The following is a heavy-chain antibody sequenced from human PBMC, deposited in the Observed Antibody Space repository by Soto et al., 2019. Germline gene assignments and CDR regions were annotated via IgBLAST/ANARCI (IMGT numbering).Heavy chain of an antibody. CDR2: IKSKTDGGTT. CDR1: GFTLSNAW. D-gene: IGHD3-10*01. CDR3: TTAPYYYAEYFDY. V-gene: IGHV3-15*01. Sequence: PGGSLRLSCAASGFTLSNAWMSWVRQAPGKGLEWVGRIKSKTDGGTTDYAAPVKGRFTISRDDSKNTLYLQMNSLKTEDTAVYYCTTAPYYYAEYFDYWGQGTLVTVSS. J-gene: IGHJ4*02.